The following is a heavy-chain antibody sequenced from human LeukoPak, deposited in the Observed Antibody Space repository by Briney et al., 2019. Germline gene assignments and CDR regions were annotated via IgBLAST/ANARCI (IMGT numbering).Heavy chain of an antibody. V-gene: IGHV1-2*02. CDR1: GYTFTGYY. D-gene: IGHD3-9*01. CDR2: INPSSGGI. Sequence: ASVKVSCKASGYTFTGYYMHWVRQAPGEGLEWMGWINPSSGGINYAQKFKGRVTMTRDTSIRTAYMELSRLRSDDTAVYYCATAVDILTDYYFDYWGQGTLVTVSS. CDR3: ATAVDILTDYYFDY. J-gene: IGHJ4*02.